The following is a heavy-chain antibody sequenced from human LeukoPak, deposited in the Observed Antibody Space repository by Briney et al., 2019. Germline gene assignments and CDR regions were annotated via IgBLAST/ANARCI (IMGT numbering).Heavy chain of an antibody. CDR1: GGTFSSYA. Sequence: ASVKVSCKASGGTFSSYAISWVRQAPGQGLEWMGRIIPILGIANYAQKFQGRVTITADKSTSTAYMELSSLRSEDTAVYYCARHFDWLGLDPWGQGTLVTVSS. V-gene: IGHV1-69*04. D-gene: IGHD3-9*01. CDR3: ARHFDWLGLDP. CDR2: IIPILGIA. J-gene: IGHJ5*02.